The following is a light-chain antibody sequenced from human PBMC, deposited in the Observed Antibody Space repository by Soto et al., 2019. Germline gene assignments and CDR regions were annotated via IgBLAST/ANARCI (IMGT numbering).Light chain of an antibody. J-gene: IGKJ2*01. Sequence: EIVLTQSPGTLSLSPGERATLSCRASQSVSSSSLAWYQQKPGQAPRLLIYGASSRATGLPDRFSGSGSGTDFTLTISRLEPEDFALYYCQHYGSSHTFGQGTKLEIK. CDR1: QSVSSSS. V-gene: IGKV3-20*01. CDR3: QHYGSSHT. CDR2: GAS.